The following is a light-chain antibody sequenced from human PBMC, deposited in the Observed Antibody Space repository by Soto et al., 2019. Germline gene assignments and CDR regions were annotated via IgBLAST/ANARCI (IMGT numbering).Light chain of an antibody. CDR3: QRYDSLRT. CDR1: QSGITNQ. J-gene: IGKJ1*01. CDR2: GAS. V-gene: IGKV3-20*01. Sequence: EIVLTQSPGTLSLSPGERATLSCRASQSGITNQLAWYQQKPGQAPRLLIYGASNRATGIPDRFSGSGSGTDFTLTITRLEAEDFAMYYCQRYDSLRTFGQGTKVDI.